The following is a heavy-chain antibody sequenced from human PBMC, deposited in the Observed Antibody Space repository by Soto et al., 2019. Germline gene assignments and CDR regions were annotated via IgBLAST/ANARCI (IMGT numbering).Heavy chain of an antibody. J-gene: IGHJ6*02. CDR2: IYNSGRT. V-gene: IGHV4-30-4*01. CDR1: GDSISSGDYY. D-gene: IGHD3-10*01. CDR3: ARDYYGSPLAMDV. Sequence: QVQLQESGPGLVKPSQTLSLTCTVSGDSISSGDYYWSWIRQPPGKGLEWIGYIYNSGRTYYNPYLKSRVTRSVHTSKYQVSLKLRSVTAADTAVYYCARDYYGSPLAMDVWGQGTKVTVSS.